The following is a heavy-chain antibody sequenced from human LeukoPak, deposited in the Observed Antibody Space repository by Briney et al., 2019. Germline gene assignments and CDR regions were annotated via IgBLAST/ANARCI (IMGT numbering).Heavy chain of an antibody. CDR2: IYYSGST. D-gene: IGHD5-12*01. J-gene: IGHJ4*02. CDR1: GGSISSGGYY. Sequence: SETLSLTCTVSGGSISSGGYYWSWIRQHPGKGLEWIGYIYYSGSTYYNPSRKSRITISVDTSKNQFSLKLSSVTAADTAVYYCARTVDIVATLPGADDYWGQGTLVTVSS. V-gene: IGHV4-31*03. CDR3: ARTVDIVATLPGADDY.